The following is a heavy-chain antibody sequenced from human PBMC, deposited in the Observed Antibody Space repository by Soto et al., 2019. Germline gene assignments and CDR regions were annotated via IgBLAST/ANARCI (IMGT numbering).Heavy chain of an antibody. CDR3: ARNIFGGYVEAFDV. D-gene: IGHD3-10*02. V-gene: IGHV2-5*02. J-gene: IGHJ3*01. CDR1: GFSLTTSGVG. CDR2: VYGDDDK. Sequence: QITLKESGPTLVKPTQTLTLTCTFSGFSLTTSGVGVGWIRQPPGKALEWLALVYGDDDKRYTPSLKSRLTITKDTSTNQLVFTMTTMDPVDTATYYCARNIFGGYVEAFDVWGQGTMVTVSS.